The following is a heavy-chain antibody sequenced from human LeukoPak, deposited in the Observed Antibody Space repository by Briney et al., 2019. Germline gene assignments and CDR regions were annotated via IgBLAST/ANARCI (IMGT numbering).Heavy chain of an antibody. CDR1: GGSVGGYY. J-gene: IGHJ4*02. V-gene: IGHV4-59*02. CDR2: VYYSGST. D-gene: IGHD2-15*01. CDR3: ARIHRYCSGGACYVLDN. Sequence: PSETLSLTCVVSGGSVGGYYWGWIRQPPGRGLEWIGYVYYSGSTNYNPSFKSRITISVDTSRNQFSLQLSSVTAADTAVYYCARIHRYCSGGACYVLDNWGQGTLVAVSS.